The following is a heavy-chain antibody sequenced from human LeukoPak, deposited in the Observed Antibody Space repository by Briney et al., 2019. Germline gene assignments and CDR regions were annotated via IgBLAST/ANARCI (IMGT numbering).Heavy chain of an antibody. Sequence: ASVKVSCKVSGYTLTDLFIHWVRQAPGKGLEWMGGFDAEEDKIIYAQKFQGRVTMTEDTSTDTAYMELSSLRYDDTAVYYCARAAVAVANNWFDPWGQGTLVTVSS. CDR1: GYTLTDLF. J-gene: IGHJ5*02. D-gene: IGHD4-23*01. V-gene: IGHV1-24*01. CDR3: ARAAVAVANNWFDP. CDR2: FDAEEDKI.